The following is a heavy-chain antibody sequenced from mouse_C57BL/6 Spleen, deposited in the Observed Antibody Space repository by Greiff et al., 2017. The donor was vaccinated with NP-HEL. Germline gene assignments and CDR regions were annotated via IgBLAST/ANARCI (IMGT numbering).Heavy chain of an antibody. CDR3: ARDVYYYGSSFDY. J-gene: IGHJ2*01. CDR2: IFPGDGDT. V-gene: IGHV1-82*01. CDR1: GYAFSSSW. D-gene: IGHD1-1*01. Sequence: VQLQESGPELVKPGASVKISCKASGYAFSSSWMNWVKQRPGKGLEWIGRIFPGDGDTNYNGKFKGKATLTADKSSSTAYMQLSSLTSEDSAVYICARDVYYYGSSFDYWGQGTTLTVSS.